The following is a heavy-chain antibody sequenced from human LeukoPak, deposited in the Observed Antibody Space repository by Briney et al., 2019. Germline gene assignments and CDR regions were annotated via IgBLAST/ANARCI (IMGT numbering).Heavy chain of an antibody. J-gene: IGHJ5*02. V-gene: IGHV4-39*01. D-gene: IGHD2-2*01. CDR3: ARQLVEDNWFDP. CDR1: GGSISSSSYY. CDR2: IYYSGST. Sequence: PSETLSLTCTVSGGSISSSSYYWGWIRQPPGKGLEWIGSIYYSGSTYYNPSLKSRVTISVDTSKNQFSLKLSSVTAADTAVYYCARQLVEDNWFDPWGQGTLVIVSS.